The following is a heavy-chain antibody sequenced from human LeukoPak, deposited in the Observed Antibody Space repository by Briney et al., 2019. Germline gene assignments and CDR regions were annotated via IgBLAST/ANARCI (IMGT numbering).Heavy chain of an antibody. V-gene: IGHV3-30-3*01. CDR3: ARARGTTGTTRIAFDI. Sequence: GGSLRLSCAASGSTFNTYAMHWVRQAPGKGLEWVAVISYDGSTKYYADSVKGRFTISRDNSKNTVYLQMDSLRPEDTAVCYCARARGTTGTTRIAFDIWGKGTMVTVSS. CDR1: GSTFNTYA. J-gene: IGHJ3*02. CDR2: ISYDGSTK. D-gene: IGHD1-1*01.